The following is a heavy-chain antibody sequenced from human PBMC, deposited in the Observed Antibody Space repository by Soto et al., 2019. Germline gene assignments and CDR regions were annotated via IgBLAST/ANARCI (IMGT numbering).Heavy chain of an antibody. CDR3: LADWGSSYYYYGMDV. CDR2: MNPNSGNT. Sequence: QVQLVQSGAEVKKPGASVKVSCKASGYTFTSYDINWVRQATGQGLEWMGWMNPNSGNTGYAQKFQGRVTMTRNTSIGTAYMELSSLRSEDTAVYYCLADWGSSYYYYGMDVWGQGTTVTVSS. V-gene: IGHV1-8*01. D-gene: IGHD6-6*01. J-gene: IGHJ6*02. CDR1: GYTFTSYD.